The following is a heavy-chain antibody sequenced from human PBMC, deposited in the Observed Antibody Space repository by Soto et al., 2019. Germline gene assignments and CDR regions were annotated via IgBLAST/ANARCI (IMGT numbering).Heavy chain of an antibody. CDR1: GFTFSSYD. J-gene: IGHJ6*02. V-gene: IGHV3-30*18. Sequence: GGSLRLSCAASGFTFSSYDMHWVRQAPGKGLEWVAVIAYDGTNKYYADSVKGRFTISRDNSKNTLYLQMNSLRAEDTAVYYCAKEYSRYYYGMDVWGQGTTVTVSS. D-gene: IGHD5-12*01. CDR2: IAYDGTNK. CDR3: AKEYSRYYYGMDV.